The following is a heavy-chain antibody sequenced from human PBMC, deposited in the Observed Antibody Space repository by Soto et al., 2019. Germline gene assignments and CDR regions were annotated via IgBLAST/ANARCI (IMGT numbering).Heavy chain of an antibody. CDR3: ARGLPSTIFGVVMGYGMDV. Sequence: GGSLRLSCAASGFTFSSYGMHWVRQAPGKGLEWVAVIWYDGSNKYYADSVKGRFTISKDNSRNTLYLQMNSLRAEDTAVYYCARGLPSTIFGVVMGYGMDVWGQGTTVTVSS. CDR1: GFTFSSYG. D-gene: IGHD3-3*01. CDR2: IWYDGSNK. J-gene: IGHJ6*02. V-gene: IGHV3-33*01.